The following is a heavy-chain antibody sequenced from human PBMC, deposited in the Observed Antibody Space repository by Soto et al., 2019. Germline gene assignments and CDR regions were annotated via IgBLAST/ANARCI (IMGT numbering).Heavy chain of an antibody. J-gene: IGHJ6*02. CDR3: ARGMGELLRLPSYGMDV. CDR1: GGTFSSDT. CDR2: IIPILGIA. Sequence: QVQLVQSGAEVKKPGSSVKVSCKASGGTFSSDTISWVRQAPGQGLEWMGRIIPILGIANYAQKFQGRVTITADKSTSTAYMELSSLRSEDTAVYYCARGMGELLRLPSYGMDVWGQGTTVTVSS. V-gene: IGHV1-69*02. D-gene: IGHD1-26*01.